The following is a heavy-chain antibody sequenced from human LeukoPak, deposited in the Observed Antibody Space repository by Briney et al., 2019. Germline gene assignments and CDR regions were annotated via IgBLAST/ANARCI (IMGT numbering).Heavy chain of an antibody. J-gene: IGHJ4*02. CDR2: INHSGST. CDR3: ARVRGGNYFDY. V-gene: IGHV4-34*01. Sequence: PGRSLRLSCAASGFTFSSYGMHWVRQPPEKGLEWIGEINHSGSTNYNPSLKSRVTISVDTSKNQFSLKLSSVTAADTAVYYCARVRGGNYFDYWGQGTLVTVSS. CDR1: GFTFSSYG. D-gene: IGHD4-23*01.